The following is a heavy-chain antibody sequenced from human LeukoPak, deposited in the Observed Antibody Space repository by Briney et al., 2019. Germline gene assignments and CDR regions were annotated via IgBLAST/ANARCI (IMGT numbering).Heavy chain of an antibody. D-gene: IGHD3-10*01. CDR3: AREEVRGVNLLFDY. J-gene: IGHJ4*02. CDR2: IYTSGST. V-gene: IGHV4-4*07. CDR1: GGSISSYY. Sequence: SETLSLTCTVSGGSISSYYWSWIRQPAGKGLEWIGRIYTSGSTNYNPSLKSRVTMSVDTSKNQFSLKLSSVTAADTAVYYCAREEVRGVNLLFDYWGQGTLVTVSS.